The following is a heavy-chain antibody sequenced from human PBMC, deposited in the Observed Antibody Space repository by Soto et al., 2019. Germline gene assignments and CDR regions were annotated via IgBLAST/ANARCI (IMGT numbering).Heavy chain of an antibody. J-gene: IGHJ6*02. D-gene: IGHD5-18*01. CDR1: GLTFSSYG. CDR3: AKDMLRIQPRLHIVVYYYGMDV. Sequence: GGSLRLSCAASGLTFSSYGMHWVRQAPGKGLEWVAVISYDGSNKYYADSVKGRFTISRDNSKNTLYLQMNSLRAEDTAVYYCAKDMLRIQPRLHIVVYYYGMDVWGQGTTVTVSS. V-gene: IGHV3-30*18. CDR2: ISYDGSNK.